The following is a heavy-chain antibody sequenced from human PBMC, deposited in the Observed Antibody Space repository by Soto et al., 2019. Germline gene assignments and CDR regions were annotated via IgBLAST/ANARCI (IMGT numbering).Heavy chain of an antibody. CDR3: VKGGWRVAVLDKGAFDS. Sequence: PSETLSLTSAVADGSVEDSSGLLWISPPTGKGLEWIGEIYQGGATKYNPSLKSRVTISVDKSKNQFSLKLTSVTAADTAVYFCVKGGWRVAVLDKGAFDSWGQGILVPFSS. CDR1: DGSVEDSSG. V-gene: IGHV4-4*02. CDR2: IYQGGAT. D-gene: IGHD2-21*01. J-gene: IGHJ4*02.